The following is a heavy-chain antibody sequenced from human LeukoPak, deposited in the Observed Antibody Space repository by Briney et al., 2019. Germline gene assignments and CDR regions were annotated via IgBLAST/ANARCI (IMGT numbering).Heavy chain of an antibody. CDR2: IYYSGST. Sequence: PSETLSLTCTVSGGSLSSYYWSWIRQPPGKGLEWIGYIYYSGSTNYNPSLKSRVTISVDTSKNQFSLKLSSVTAADTAVYYCARVDPGHYYYYGMDVWGQGTAVTVSS. V-gene: IGHV4-59*08. J-gene: IGHJ6*02. CDR1: GGSLSSYY. D-gene: IGHD3-9*01. CDR3: ARVDPGHYYYYGMDV.